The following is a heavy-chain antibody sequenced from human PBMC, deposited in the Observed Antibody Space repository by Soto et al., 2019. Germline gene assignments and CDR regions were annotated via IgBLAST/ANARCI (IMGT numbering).Heavy chain of an antibody. J-gene: IGHJ4*02. V-gene: IGHV3-48*04. CDR3: ARYYYASGRHVY. CDR1: GFTVSSNY. CDR2: ISSSSSTI. D-gene: IGHD3-10*01. Sequence: PGGSLRLSCAASGFTVSSNYMSWVRQAPGKGLELVSYISSSSSTIYYADSVKGRFSISRDNAKNSLYLQMNSLRAEDTAVYYCARYYYASGRHVYWGQGTLVTVSS.